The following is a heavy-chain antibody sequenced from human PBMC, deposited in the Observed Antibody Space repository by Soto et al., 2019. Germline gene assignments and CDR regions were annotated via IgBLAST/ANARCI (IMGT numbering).Heavy chain of an antibody. CDR2: ISYDGSNK. J-gene: IGHJ4*02. V-gene: IGHV3-30*18. CDR1: GFTFSSYG. CDR3: AKDPSDY. Sequence: PGGSLRLSCAASGFTFSSYGMHWVRQAPGKGLEWVAVISYDGSNKYYADSVKGRFTISRDNSKNTLYLQMNSLRAEDTAVYYCAKDPSDYWGQGTLVTVSS.